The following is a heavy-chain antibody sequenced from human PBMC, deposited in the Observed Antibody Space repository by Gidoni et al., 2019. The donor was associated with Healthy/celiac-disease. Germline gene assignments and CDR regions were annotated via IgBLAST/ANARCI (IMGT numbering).Heavy chain of an antibody. Sequence: QVQLQESGPGLVTPSQTLSLTCTVSGGSISSGDYYWSWIRQPPGKGLEWIGYIYYSGSTYYNPSLKSRVTISVDTSKNQFALKLSSVTAADTAVYYCASYDFWSGYLFDYWGQGTLVTVSS. CDR2: IYYSGST. J-gene: IGHJ4*02. CDR3: ASYDFWSGYLFDY. D-gene: IGHD3-3*01. V-gene: IGHV4-30-4*01. CDR1: GGSISSGDYY.